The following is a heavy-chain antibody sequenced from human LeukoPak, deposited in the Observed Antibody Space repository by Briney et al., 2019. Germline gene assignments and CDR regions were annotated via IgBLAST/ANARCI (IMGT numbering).Heavy chain of an antibody. V-gene: IGHV4-61*01. D-gene: IGHD1-26*01. CDR3: ARVGDYSGSY. CDR2: INYSGST. CDR1: GGSVSSGSYY. J-gene: IGHJ4*02. Sequence: SSETLSLTCTVSGGSVSSGSYYWSWIRQPPGKGLEWIGCINYSGSTNYNPSLKSRATISVDTSKNQFSLKLSSVTAADTAVYYCARVGDYSGSYWGQGMLVTVSS.